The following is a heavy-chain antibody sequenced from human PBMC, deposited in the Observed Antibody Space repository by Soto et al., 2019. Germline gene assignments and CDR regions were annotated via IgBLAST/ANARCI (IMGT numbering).Heavy chain of an antibody. Sequence: KQSQTLSLTCTVSGGSISSYYWSWIRQPPGKGLEWIGYIYYSGSTNYNPSLKSRVTISVDTSKNQFSLKLSSVTAADTAVYYCAREGGLDMVRGVTNLDAFDIWGQGTMVTVSS. CDR1: GGSISSYY. CDR2: IYYSGST. CDR3: AREGGLDMVRGVTNLDAFDI. V-gene: IGHV4-59*01. D-gene: IGHD3-10*01. J-gene: IGHJ3*02.